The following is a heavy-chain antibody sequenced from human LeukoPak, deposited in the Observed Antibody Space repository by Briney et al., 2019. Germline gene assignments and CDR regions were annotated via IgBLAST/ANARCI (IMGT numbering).Heavy chain of an antibody. J-gene: IGHJ4*02. D-gene: IGHD3-10*01. Sequence: GGSLRLSCAASGFTFSSYGMHWVRQAPGKGLEWVAFIRYDGSNKYYADSVKGRFTISRDNSKSTLYLQMTSLRAEDTAVYYCAILLPNYYGSGSTDWGQGTLVTVSS. CDR1: GFTFSSYG. CDR3: AILLPNYYGSGSTD. V-gene: IGHV3-30*02. CDR2: IRYDGSNK.